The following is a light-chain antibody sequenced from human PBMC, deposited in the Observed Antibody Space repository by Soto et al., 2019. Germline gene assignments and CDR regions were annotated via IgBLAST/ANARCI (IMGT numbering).Light chain of an antibody. CDR3: LQRSDWRT. V-gene: IGKV3-11*01. CDR1: QNISNY. Sequence: IVLTQSPATLSVAPGERSTLSCRASQNISNYLIWYQQKPGQAPRLLIYDVSNRATDIPARFSGSGSGTDFTLTISRLEPEDFAVYYCLQRSDWRTFGRGTKVDIK. CDR2: DVS. J-gene: IGKJ1*01.